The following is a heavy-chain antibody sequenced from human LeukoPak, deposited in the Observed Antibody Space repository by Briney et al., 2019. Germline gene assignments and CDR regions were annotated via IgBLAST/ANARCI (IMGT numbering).Heavy chain of an antibody. V-gene: IGHV5-51*01. CDR1: GYSFTNYW. Sequence: GESLKISCKGSGYSFTNYWIGWVRQMPGKGLEWMGIIYPGDSDTRYSPSFQGQVTFSADKSISTTSLQWSSVKAPDTAMYYCARLPGYCTVGSCYFDYWGQGTLVTVSS. CDR2: IYPGDSDT. D-gene: IGHD2-15*01. J-gene: IGHJ4*02. CDR3: ARLPGYCTVGSCYFDY.